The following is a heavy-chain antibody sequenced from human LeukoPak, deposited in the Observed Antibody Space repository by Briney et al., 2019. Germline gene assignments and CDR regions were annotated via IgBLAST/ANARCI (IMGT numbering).Heavy chain of an antibody. Sequence: PGGSLRLSCAASGFTFSSYAMHWVRQAPGKGLEYVSAISSNGGSTYYANSVKGGFTISRDNSKNTLYLQMGSLRAEDMAVYYCARAPVYWGQGTLVTVSS. CDR2: ISSNGGST. CDR1: GFTFSSYA. V-gene: IGHV3-64*01. CDR3: ARAPVY. J-gene: IGHJ4*02.